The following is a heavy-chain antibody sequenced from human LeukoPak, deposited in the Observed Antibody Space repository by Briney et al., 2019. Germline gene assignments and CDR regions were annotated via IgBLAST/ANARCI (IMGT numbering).Heavy chain of an antibody. D-gene: IGHD6-19*01. CDR2: ICPGDSDT. Sequence: RESLKISCKGSGYSFTSYWIGWVRQMPGKGLEWMGIICPGDSDTRYSPSFQGQVTISADKSISTAYLQWSSLKASDTAMYYCAASPLWYSSGWYYFDYWGQGTLVTVSS. V-gene: IGHV5-51*01. CDR1: GYSFTSYW. J-gene: IGHJ4*02. CDR3: AASPLWYSSGWYYFDY.